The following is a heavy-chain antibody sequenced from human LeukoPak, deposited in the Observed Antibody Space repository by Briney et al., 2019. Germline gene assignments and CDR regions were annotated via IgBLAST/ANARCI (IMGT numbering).Heavy chain of an antibody. J-gene: IGHJ3*01. CDR1: EFTFRRFW. Sequence: GGSLRLSCAASEFTFRRFWMHWVRQVPGKGLVWVSHINSDGSNTKYADSVKGRFTISRDNSKSTLYLQMNSLRPEDTAVYYCAREGVNSPDDTFDVWGQGTMVTVSS. V-gene: IGHV3-74*01. CDR2: INSDGSNT. D-gene: IGHD3-3*01. CDR3: AREGVNSPDDTFDV.